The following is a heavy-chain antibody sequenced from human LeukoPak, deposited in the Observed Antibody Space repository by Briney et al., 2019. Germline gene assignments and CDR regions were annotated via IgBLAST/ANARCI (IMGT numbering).Heavy chain of an antibody. CDR1: GGSISSSNYY. D-gene: IGHD2-21*01. Sequence: SETLSLTCTVSGGSISSSNYYWSWIRQPPGKGLEWIGYISYSGSTNYNPSLKSRVTISVDTSKNQFSLKLTSVTAADTAVYYCARHSICFDPWGQGTLVTVSS. CDR2: ISYSGST. V-gene: IGHV4-61*05. CDR3: ARHSICFDP. J-gene: IGHJ5*02.